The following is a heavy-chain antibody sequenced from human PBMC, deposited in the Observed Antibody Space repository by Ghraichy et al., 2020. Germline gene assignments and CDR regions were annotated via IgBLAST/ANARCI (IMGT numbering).Heavy chain of an antibody. Sequence: GGSLRLSCAASGFTFSSYGMHWVRQAPGKGLEWVAVIWYDGSNKYYADSVKGRFTISRDNSKNTLYLQMNSLRAEDTAVYYCARGTWGGDYAFDIWGQGTMVTVSS. CDR1: GFTFSSYG. CDR2: IWYDGSNK. V-gene: IGHV3-33*01. CDR3: ARGTWGGDYAFDI. J-gene: IGHJ3*02. D-gene: IGHD4-17*01.